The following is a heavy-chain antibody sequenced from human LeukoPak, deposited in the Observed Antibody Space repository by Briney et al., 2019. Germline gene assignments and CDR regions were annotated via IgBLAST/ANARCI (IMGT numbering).Heavy chain of an antibody. Sequence: SVKVSCKASGGTFSSYAISWVRQAHGQGLEWMGGIIPIFGTANYAQKFQGRVTITTDESTSTAYMELSSLRSEDTAVYYCASSYGSGSYYLFDYWGQGTLVTVSS. CDR1: GGTFSSYA. CDR3: ASSYGSGSYYLFDY. J-gene: IGHJ4*02. V-gene: IGHV1-69*05. CDR2: IIPIFGTA. D-gene: IGHD3-10*01.